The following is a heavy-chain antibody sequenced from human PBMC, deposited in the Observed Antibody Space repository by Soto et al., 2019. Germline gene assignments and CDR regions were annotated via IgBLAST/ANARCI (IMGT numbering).Heavy chain of an antibody. CDR2: IDWDDDK. V-gene: IGHV2-70*01. CDR1: GFSLSTSGMC. CDR3: VSSWGSIGGYSYPGYYYGMDV. Sequence: SGPTLVNPTQTLTLTCTFSGFSLSTSGMCVSWIRQPPGKALEWLALIDWDDDKYYSTSLKTRLTISKDTSKNQVVLTMTNMDPVDTATYYCVSSWGSIGGYSYPGYYYGMDVWGQGTTVTVS. J-gene: IGHJ6*02. D-gene: IGHD5-18*01.